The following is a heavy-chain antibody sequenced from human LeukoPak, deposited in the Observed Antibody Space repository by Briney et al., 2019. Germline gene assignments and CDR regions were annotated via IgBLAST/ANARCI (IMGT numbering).Heavy chain of an antibody. D-gene: IGHD4-23*01. CDR1: GGSFSGYY. V-gene: IGHV4-34*01. J-gene: IGHJ4*02. CDR2: INHSGST. CDR3: ARHGGNSRHYFDY. Sequence: SETLSLTCAVYGGSFSGYYWSWIRQPPGKGLEWIGEINHSGSTNYNPSLKSRVTISVDTSKNQFSLKLSSVTAADTAVYYCARHGGNSRHYFDYWGQGTLVTVSS.